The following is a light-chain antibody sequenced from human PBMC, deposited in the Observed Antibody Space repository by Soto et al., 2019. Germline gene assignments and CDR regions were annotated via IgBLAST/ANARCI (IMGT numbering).Light chain of an antibody. CDR1: QTVSGRY. CDR2: AAS. V-gene: IGKV3-20*01. CDR3: QQYATSPPT. J-gene: IGKJ1*01. Sequence: EIVLTQSPGTLSLSPGDGATLSCRASQTVSGRYLAWHQQKPGQAPRLLIYAASSRATGIPDRFSGGGSGTDFTLKIIRVEPEDFAVYYCQQYATSPPTFGQGTKVEFK.